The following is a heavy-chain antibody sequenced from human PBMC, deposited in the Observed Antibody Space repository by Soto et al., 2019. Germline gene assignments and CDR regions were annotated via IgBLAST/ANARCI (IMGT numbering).Heavy chain of an antibody. CDR1: GFTFSSYA. V-gene: IGHV3-23*01. CDR2: ISGSGGST. J-gene: IGHJ6*02. Sequence: EVQLLESGGGLVQPGGSLRLSCAASGFTFSSYAMSWVRQAPGKGLEWVSAISGSGGSTYYADSVKGRFTISRDNSKNPLYLQKNSLKAEDTAVYYCAKVRKIRFQAGMDVWGQGTTVTVSS. CDR3: AKVRKIRFQAGMDV. D-gene: IGHD3-3*01.